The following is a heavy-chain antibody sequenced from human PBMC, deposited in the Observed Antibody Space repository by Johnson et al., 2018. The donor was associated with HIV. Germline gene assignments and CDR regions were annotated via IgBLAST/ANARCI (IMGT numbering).Heavy chain of an antibody. Sequence: VQLVESGGGLVQPGGSLRLSCAASGFTFSNYWMSWVRQAPGKGLEWVSAISGSGGSTYYADSVKGRFTISIDNSKNTLYLQMNSLRAEDTALYYCARGRDSASHAFDIWGQGTMVTVSS. J-gene: IGHJ3*02. V-gene: IGHV3-23*04. D-gene: IGHD2-15*01. CDR3: ARGRDSASHAFDI. CDR2: ISGSGGST. CDR1: GFTFSNYW.